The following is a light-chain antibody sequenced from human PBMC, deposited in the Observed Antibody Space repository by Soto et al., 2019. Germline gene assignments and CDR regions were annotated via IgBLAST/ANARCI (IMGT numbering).Light chain of an antibody. CDR3: QHPPIS. J-gene: IGKJ4*01. CDR2: DAS. Sequence: ALAQSPVALSLSPGERATLSCRASQSVSTDLAWYQQKPGQAPRLLIYDASNRATGIPVRFAGSGSGTDFALTISSLEPEDFVLYYCQHPPISFGGGTKVDIK. V-gene: IGKV3-11*01. CDR1: QSVSTD.